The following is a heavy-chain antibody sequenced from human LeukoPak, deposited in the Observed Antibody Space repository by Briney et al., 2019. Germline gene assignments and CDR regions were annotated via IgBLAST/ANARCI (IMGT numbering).Heavy chain of an antibody. CDR3: ANSLL. V-gene: IGHV3-7*01. Sequence: GGSLRLSCAASGFIFTDYWMYWVRQAPGRGLAWVANINYVDSVKGRFTISRDNAKNSVYLQMNSLRVEDTAVYYCANSLLGGQGTLVTVSS. CDR2: IN. CDR1: GFIFTDYW. J-gene: IGHJ4*02. D-gene: IGHD2-21*01.